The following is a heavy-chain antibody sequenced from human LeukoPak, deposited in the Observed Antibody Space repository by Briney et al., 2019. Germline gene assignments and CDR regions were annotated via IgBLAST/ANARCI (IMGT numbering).Heavy chain of an antibody. Sequence: ASGSLSCKASGYTFPSYDINWVRQATGQGLEWMGWMNPYIGNTGYAQKLQGRVTMTRNTSISTAYMELSSLRSEDTAVYYCARGRRSSGWYIDYWGQGTLFAASS. D-gene: IGHD6-19*01. V-gene: IGHV1-8*01. CDR1: GYTFPSYD. CDR3: ARGRRSSGWYIDY. CDR2: MNPYIGNT. J-gene: IGHJ4*02.